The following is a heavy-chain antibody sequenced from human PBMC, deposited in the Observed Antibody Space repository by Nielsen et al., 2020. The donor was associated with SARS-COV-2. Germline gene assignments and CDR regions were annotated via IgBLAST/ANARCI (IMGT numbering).Heavy chain of an antibody. V-gene: IGHV1-18*04. D-gene: IGHD6-6*01. Sequence: ASVKVSCKASGYTFTSYGISWVRQAPGQGLEWMGWISAYNGNTNYAQKLQGRVTMTTDTSTSTAYMELRSLRSDDTAVYYCARADKQLVQYYYYYYMDVGGKGTRSPSP. J-gene: IGHJ6*03. CDR3: ARADKQLVQYYYYYYMDV. CDR1: GYTFTSYG. CDR2: ISAYNGNT.